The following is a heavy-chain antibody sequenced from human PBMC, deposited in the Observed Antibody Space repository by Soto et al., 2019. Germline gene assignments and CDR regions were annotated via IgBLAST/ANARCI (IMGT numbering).Heavy chain of an antibody. Sequence: GGSLRLSCAASGFTFSDYYMSWIRQAPGKGLEWVSYISSSGSTIYYADSVKGRFTISRDNAKNSLYLQMNSLRAEDTAVYYCARSIVVLTHYYYGMDVWGQGTTVNVSS. CDR1: GFTFSDYY. CDR2: ISSSGSTI. J-gene: IGHJ6*02. CDR3: ARSIVVLTHYYYGMDV. V-gene: IGHV3-11*04. D-gene: IGHD1-26*01.